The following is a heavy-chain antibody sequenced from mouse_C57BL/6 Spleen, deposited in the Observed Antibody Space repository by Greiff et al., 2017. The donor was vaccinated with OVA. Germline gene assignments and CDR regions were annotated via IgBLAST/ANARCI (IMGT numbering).Heavy chain of an antibody. CDR2: IDPSDSYT. V-gene: IGHV1-50*01. CDR1: GYTFTSYW. Sequence: QVQLQQPGAELVKPGASVKLSCKASGYTFTSYWMQWVKQRPGPGLAWIGEIDPSDSYTNYNQKFKGKATLTVDTSSSTAYMQLSSLTSEDSAVYYCARGTTVVGGYFDYWGQGTTLTVSS. CDR3: ARGTTVVGGYFDY. J-gene: IGHJ2*01. D-gene: IGHD1-1*01.